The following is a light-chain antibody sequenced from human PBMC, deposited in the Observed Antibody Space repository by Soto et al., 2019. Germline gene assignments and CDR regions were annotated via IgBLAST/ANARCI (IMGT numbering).Light chain of an antibody. CDR1: SSDVGGYNY. CDR3: SSYTGSSTLD. CDR2: EVS. V-gene: IGLV2-14*01. J-gene: IGLJ1*01. Sequence: QPVLTQPASVSGSPGQSITISCTGTSSDVGGYNYVSWYQQHPGKAPKLMIYEVSNRPSGVSNRFSGSKSGNTASLTISGFQAEDEADYYCSSYTGSSTLDFGTGTKLTFL.